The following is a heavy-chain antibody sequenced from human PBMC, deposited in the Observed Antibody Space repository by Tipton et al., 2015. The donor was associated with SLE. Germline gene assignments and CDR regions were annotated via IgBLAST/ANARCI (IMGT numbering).Heavy chain of an antibody. Sequence: TLSLTCSVSGGSISSGLNYWSWIRQPAGKGLEWIGRLHSSGSTKYNPSLNSRVTMSLDESKNHFSLTLSSVTAADTAVYYCARLVTLSRIDYWGQGTLLTVSS. CDR3: ARLVTLSRIDY. CDR2: LHSSGST. J-gene: IGHJ4*02. CDR1: GGSISSGLNY. V-gene: IGHV4-61*02. D-gene: IGHD2-21*02.